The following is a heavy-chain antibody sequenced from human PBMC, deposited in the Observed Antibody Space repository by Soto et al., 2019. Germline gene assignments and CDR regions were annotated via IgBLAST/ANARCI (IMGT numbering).Heavy chain of an antibody. Sequence: QAPLVQSGTEVKKPGASVRVSCKASGYTFTFYRVTWVRQAPGQGLEWMGWISADNGNTNYAQNLQGRVTMTTDTSTSTAYMELRSLRSDDTAVYYCATLYCSSASCQLDYWGQGTLVTVSP. V-gene: IGHV1-18*01. D-gene: IGHD2-2*01. CDR1: GYTFTFYR. CDR3: ATLYCSSASCQLDY. J-gene: IGHJ4*02. CDR2: ISADNGNT.